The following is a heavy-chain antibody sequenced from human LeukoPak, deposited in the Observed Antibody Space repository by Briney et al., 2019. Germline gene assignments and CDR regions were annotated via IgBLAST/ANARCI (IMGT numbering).Heavy chain of an antibody. V-gene: IGHV3-48*03. CDR3: ARAGFDTAMGPGGWFDP. CDR2: ISSSGSTI. Sequence: PGGSLRLSCAASGFTFSSYEMNWVRQAPGKGLEWVSYISSSGSTIYYADSVKGRFTISRDNAKNPLYLQMNSLRAEDTAVYYCARAGFDTAMGPGGWFDPWGQGTLVTVSS. J-gene: IGHJ5*02. D-gene: IGHD5-18*01. CDR1: GFTFSSYE.